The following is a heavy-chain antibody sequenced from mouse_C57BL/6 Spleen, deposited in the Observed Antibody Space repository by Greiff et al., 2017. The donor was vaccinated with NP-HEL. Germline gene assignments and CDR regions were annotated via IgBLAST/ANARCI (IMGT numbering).Heavy chain of an antibody. Sequence: VHLVESGPELVKPGASVKISCKASGYAFSSSWMNWVKQRPGKGLEWIGRIYPGDGDTNYNGKFKGKATLTADKSSSTAYMQLSSLTSEDSAVYFCARGGLGDYAMDYWGQGTSVTVSS. V-gene: IGHV1-82*01. CDR3: ARGGLGDYAMDY. J-gene: IGHJ4*01. CDR2: IYPGDGDT. D-gene: IGHD3-3*01. CDR1: GYAFSSSW.